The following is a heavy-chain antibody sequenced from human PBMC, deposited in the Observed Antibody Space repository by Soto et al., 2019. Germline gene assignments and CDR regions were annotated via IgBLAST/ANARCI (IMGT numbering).Heavy chain of an antibody. D-gene: IGHD1-7*01. V-gene: IGHV3-23*01. J-gene: IGHJ4*02. Sequence: VHLLESGGALVQPGGSLRLSCVASGFTIRSFHMSWVRQAPGRGLEWVSGISDSGARTDYADSVKGRFTISRDNSKSTLYLQMNALRSEDTAVYFCDKRELDDNWGKGTLVTVSS. CDR1: GFTIRSFH. CDR3: DKRELDDN. CDR2: ISDSGART.